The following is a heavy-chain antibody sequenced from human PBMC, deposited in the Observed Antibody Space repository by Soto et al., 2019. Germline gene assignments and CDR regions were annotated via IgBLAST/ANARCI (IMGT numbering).Heavy chain of an antibody. V-gene: IGHV1-18*04. CDR1: GYTFTSYG. D-gene: IGHD3-3*01. Sequence: QVQLVQSGAEVKKPGASLRVSCKASGYTFTSYGINWARQAPGQGLEWIGWVTAYNDERKFAEKFQDRLSMTTDTATPTAFMALRSLSSDDTSMYYCARFDFWSGYSQDHWRQGTLVTVSS. CDR3: ARFDFWSGYSQDH. J-gene: IGHJ4*02. CDR2: VTAYNDER.